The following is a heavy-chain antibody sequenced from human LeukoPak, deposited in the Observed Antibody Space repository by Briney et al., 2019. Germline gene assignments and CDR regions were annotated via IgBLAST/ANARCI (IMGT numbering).Heavy chain of an antibody. D-gene: IGHD6-19*01. CDR1: GGSISSGSYY. J-gene: IGHJ5*02. V-gene: IGHV4-61*02. CDR3: ARTVAGTPREWFDP. CDR2: IYTSGGT. Sequence: PSETLSLTCTVSGGSISSGSYYWSWIRQPAGKGLEWIGRIYTSGGTNYNPSLKSRVTISVDTSKNQFSLRLSSVTAADTAVYYCARTVAGTPREWFDPWGQGTLVTVSS.